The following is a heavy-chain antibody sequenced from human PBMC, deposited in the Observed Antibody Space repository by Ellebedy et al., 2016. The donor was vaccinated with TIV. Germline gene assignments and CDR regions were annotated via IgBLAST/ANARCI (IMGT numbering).Heavy chain of an antibody. D-gene: IGHD4-11*01. CDR3: AKGAYNNHYYGMDV. Sequence: GGSLRLSXAASGFTLSNFAMTWVRQAPGKGLEWVAALTDTDHGTHYAVSVKGRFIISRDISKNTLFLQMNSLRPEDTAVYYCAKGAYNNHYYGMDVWGQGTTVTVSS. CDR2: LTDTDHGT. CDR1: GFTLSNFA. J-gene: IGHJ6*02. V-gene: IGHV3-23*01.